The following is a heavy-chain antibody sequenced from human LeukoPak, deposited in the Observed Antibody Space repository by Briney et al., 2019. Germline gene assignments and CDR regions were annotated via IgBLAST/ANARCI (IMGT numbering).Heavy chain of an antibody. CDR2: IYSGGST. CDR3: ARHHSSGWYSY. Sequence: GGSLRLSCAASGFTVSSNYMSWVRQAPGKGLVWVSVIYSGGSTYYSDSVKGRFTISRDNSKNTLYLQMNSLRAEDTAVYYCARHHSSGWYSYWGQGTLVTVSS. J-gene: IGHJ4*02. D-gene: IGHD6-19*01. CDR1: GFTVSSNY. V-gene: IGHV3-66*04.